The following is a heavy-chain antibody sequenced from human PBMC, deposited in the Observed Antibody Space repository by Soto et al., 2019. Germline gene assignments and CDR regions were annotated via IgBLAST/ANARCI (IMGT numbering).Heavy chain of an antibody. CDR3: ATEKDRLYYYGSGTNPRAFDI. D-gene: IGHD3-10*01. J-gene: IGHJ3*02. CDR1: GYTLTELS. V-gene: IGHV1-24*01. CDR2: FDPEDGET. Sequence: ASVKVSCKVSGYTLTELSMHWVRQAPGKGLEWMGGFDPEDGETIYAQKFQGRVTMTEDTSTATAYMELSSLRSEDTAVYYCATEKDRLYYYGSGTNPRAFDIWGQGTMVTVSS.